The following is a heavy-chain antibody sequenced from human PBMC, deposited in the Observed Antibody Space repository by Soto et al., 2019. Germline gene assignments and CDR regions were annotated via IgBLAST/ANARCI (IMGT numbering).Heavy chain of an antibody. J-gene: IGHJ6*03. CDR2: INHSGST. CDR1: GGSFSGYY. Sequence: SQTLSLTCAVYGGSFSGYYWSWIRQPPGKGLEWIGEINHSGSTNYNPSLKSRVTISVDTSKNQFSLKLSSVTAADTAVYYCAREAYYYYYMDVWGKGTTVTVSS. CDR3: AREAYYYYYMDV. V-gene: IGHV4-34*01.